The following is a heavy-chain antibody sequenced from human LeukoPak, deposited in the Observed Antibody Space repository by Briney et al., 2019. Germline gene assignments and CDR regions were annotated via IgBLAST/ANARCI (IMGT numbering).Heavy chain of an antibody. CDR2: IYTIGST. CDR3: ARSPGAPFDY. CDR1: GGSISSGSYY. D-gene: IGHD7-27*01. J-gene: IGHJ4*02. Sequence: PSETLSLTCTVSGGSISSGSYYWSWIRQPAGKGLEWIGRIYTIGSTNYNPSLKSRVTISVDKSKNQFSLNLSSVTAADTAVYYCARSPGAPFDYWGQGSLVTVSS. V-gene: IGHV4-61*02.